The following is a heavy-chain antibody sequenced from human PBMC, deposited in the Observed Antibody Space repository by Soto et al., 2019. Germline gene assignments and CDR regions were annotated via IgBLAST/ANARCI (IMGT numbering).Heavy chain of an antibody. J-gene: IGHJ4*02. CDR1: GFTFSSYG. D-gene: IGHD3-10*01. CDR2: ISYDGSNK. CDR3: AKDYGSGFDY. Sequence: QVQLVESGGGVVQPGRSLRLSCAASGFTFSSYGMHWVRQAPGKGLEWVAVISYDGSNKYYADSVKGRFTISRDNSKDTLYLQMNSLRAEDTAVYYCAKDYGSGFDYWGQGTLVTVSS. V-gene: IGHV3-30*18.